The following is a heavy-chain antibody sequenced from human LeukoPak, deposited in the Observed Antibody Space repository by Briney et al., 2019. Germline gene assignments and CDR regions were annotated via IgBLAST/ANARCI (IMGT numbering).Heavy chain of an antibody. CDR2: IIPILGIA. Sequence: GASVKVSCKASGYTFTSYYMHWVRQAPGQGLEWMGRIIPILGIANYAQKFQGRVTITADKSTSTAYMELSSLRSEDTAVYYCARLGDYCSSTSCYITFDYWGQGTLVTVSS. CDR3: ARLGDYCSSTSCYITFDY. V-gene: IGHV1-69*02. CDR1: GYTFTSYY. D-gene: IGHD2-2*02. J-gene: IGHJ4*02.